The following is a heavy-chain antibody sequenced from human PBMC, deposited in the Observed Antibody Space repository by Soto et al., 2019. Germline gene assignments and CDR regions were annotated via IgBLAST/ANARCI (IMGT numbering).Heavy chain of an antibody. CDR3: ANHLWVGELSN. V-gene: IGHV3-23*01. CDR2: ISGSGGST. Sequence: EVQLLESGGGLVQPGGSLRLSCAASGFTFSSYAMSWVRQAPGKGLEWVSAISGSGGSTYYADSVKGRVTISRDNSKNPLYLQMNSLRAEDTAVYCWANHLWVGELSNWGQGTLVTVSS. D-gene: IGHD3-10*01. CDR1: GFTFSSYA. J-gene: IGHJ4*02.